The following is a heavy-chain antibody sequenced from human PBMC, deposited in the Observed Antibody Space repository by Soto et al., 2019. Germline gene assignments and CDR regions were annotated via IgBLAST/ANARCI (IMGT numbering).Heavy chain of an antibody. J-gene: IGHJ4*02. V-gene: IGHV3-48*01. CDR2: ISSSSSTI. CDR3: ARHSSSSGTDY. D-gene: IGHD6-13*01. CDR1: GFTFSSYA. Sequence: GGSLRLSCAASGFTFSSYAMSWVRQAPGKGLEWVSAISSSSSTIYYADSVKGRFTISRDNAKNSLYLQMNSLRAEDTAVYYCARHSSSSGTDYWGQGTLVTVSS.